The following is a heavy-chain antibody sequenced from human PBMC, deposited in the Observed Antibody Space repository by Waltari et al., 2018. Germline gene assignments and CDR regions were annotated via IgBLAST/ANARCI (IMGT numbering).Heavy chain of an antibody. J-gene: IGHJ3*02. V-gene: IGHV3-30*02. D-gene: IGHD6-13*01. CDR3: ARGQQLVQKPFDI. CDR2: RRYDGSNK. Sequence: QVQLVESGGGVVQPGGSLRLSCAASGFTFSSYGMHWVRQAPGKGLERVAFRRYDGSNKYYADSVKGRFTISRDNSKNTLYLQMGSLRAEDMAVYYCARGQQLVQKPFDIWGQGTMVTVSS. CDR1: GFTFSSYG.